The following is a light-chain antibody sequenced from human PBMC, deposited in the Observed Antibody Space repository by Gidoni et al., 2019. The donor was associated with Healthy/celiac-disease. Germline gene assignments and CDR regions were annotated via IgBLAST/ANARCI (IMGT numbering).Light chain of an antibody. V-gene: IGLV3-19*01. Sequence: SELTQDPAVSVALGQTVRITCQGDSLRSYYASWYQQKPGQAPVLVIYGKNNRPSGIPDRFSGSSSGNTASLTITGAQAEDEADYYCNSRDSSGNLVVFGGGTKLTVL. CDR3: NSRDSSGNLVV. CDR2: GKN. J-gene: IGLJ2*01. CDR1: SLRSYY.